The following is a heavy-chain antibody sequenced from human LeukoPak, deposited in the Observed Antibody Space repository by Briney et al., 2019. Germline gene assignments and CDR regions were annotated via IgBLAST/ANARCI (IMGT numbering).Heavy chain of an antibody. J-gene: IGHJ4*02. CDR1: GFTFSSYW. D-gene: IGHD3-22*01. V-gene: IGHV3-33*08. CDR2: IWYDGNNK. CDR3: ARDPGDSSGHGEGYFDY. Sequence: GGSLRLSCAASGFTFSSYWMSWVRQAPGKGLEWVAVIWYDGNNKYYADSVKDRFTISRDNSKNTLYLQMNSLRAEDTAVYYCARDPGDSSGHGEGYFDYWGQGTLVTVSS.